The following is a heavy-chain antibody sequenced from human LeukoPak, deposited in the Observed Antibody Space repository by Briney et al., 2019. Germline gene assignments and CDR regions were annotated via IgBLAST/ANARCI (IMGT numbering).Heavy chain of an antibody. CDR2: ISGSGGST. J-gene: IGHJ4*02. CDR3: AKDSDIVVVPALTYDH. D-gene: IGHD2-2*01. CDR1: GFTFSSYA. V-gene: IGHV3-23*01. Sequence: GGSLRLSCAASGFTFSSYAMSRVRQAPGKGREWVSAISGSGGSTYYADSVKGRFTISRDNSKNTLYLQMNSLRAEDTAVYYCAKDSDIVVVPALTYDHWGQGTLVIVSS.